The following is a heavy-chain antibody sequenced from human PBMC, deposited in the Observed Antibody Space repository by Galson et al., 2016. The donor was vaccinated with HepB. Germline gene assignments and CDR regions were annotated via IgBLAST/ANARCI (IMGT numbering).Heavy chain of an antibody. Sequence: SVKVSCKASGGTFSSYAISWVRQAPGQRLEWMGGIIPFFGAANYAQEFQGRVTITADESTSTAYMELSSLRSEDTAVYYCARGLNEIHLWLTHYYYDLDVWGRGTTVIVSS. D-gene: IGHD5-18*01. CDR2: IIPFFGAA. J-gene: IGHJ6*01. CDR3: ARGLNEIHLWLTHYYYDLDV. CDR1: GGTFSSYA. V-gene: IGHV1-69*13.